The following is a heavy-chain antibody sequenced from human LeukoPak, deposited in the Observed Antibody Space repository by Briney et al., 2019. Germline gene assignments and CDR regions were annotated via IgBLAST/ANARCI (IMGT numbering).Heavy chain of an antibody. CDR3: TAERAGTIVDY. CDR2: IHHNGGT. CDR1: GGSINGGSYY. Sequence: SVTLSLTCTVSGGSINGGSYYWGWIRQPPGKGLEWIGSIHHNGGTFYNPSLKSRATVSVDTSKNQFSLKLISVTAADTAVYYCTAERAGTIVDYWGQGTLVIVSS. V-gene: IGHV4-39*07. D-gene: IGHD1-1*01. J-gene: IGHJ4*02.